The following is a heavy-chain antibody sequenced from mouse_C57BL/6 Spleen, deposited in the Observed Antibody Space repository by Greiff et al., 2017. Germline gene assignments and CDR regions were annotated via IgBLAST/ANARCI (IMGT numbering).Heavy chain of an antibody. CDR3: AGYGVPGSSGAWFAY. CDR1: GYTFTGYW. D-gene: IGHD3-2*02. V-gene: IGHV1-9*01. Sequence: VQLQQSGAELMKPGASVKLSCKATGYTFTGYWIEWVKQRPGHGLEWIGEILPGSGSTNYNEKFKGKATFTADTSSNTAYMQLSSLTTENSAIDDCAGYGVPGSSGAWFAYWGQGTLVTVSA. J-gene: IGHJ3*01. CDR2: ILPGSGST.